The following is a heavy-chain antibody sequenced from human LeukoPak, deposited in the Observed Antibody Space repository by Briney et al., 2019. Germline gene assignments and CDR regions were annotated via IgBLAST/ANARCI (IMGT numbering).Heavy chain of an antibody. CDR2: IYTSGST. CDR1: GGSISSGSYY. Sequence: SQTLSLTCTVSGGSISSGSYYWSWIRQPAGKGLEWIGRIYTSGSTNYNPSLKSRVTISVDTSKNQFSLKLSSVTAADTAVYYWASGYSSGWGYYYYYMDVWGKGTTVTVSS. D-gene: IGHD6-19*01. CDR3: ASGYSSGWGYYYYYMDV. J-gene: IGHJ6*03. V-gene: IGHV4-61*02.